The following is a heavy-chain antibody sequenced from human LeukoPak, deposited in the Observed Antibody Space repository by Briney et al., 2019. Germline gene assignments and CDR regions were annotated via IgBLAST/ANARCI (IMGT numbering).Heavy chain of an antibody. CDR1: GGSISSSSYY. CDR3: ARVGVKGSPSYYDFWSGYVFDY. Sequence: PSETLSLTCTVSGGSISSSSYYWGWIRQPPGKGLEWIGSIYYSGSTYYNPSLKSRVTISVDTSKNQFSLKLSSVTAADTAVYYCARVGVKGSPSYYDFWSGYVFDYWGQGTLVTVSS. V-gene: IGHV4-39*07. D-gene: IGHD3-3*01. CDR2: IYYSGST. J-gene: IGHJ4*02.